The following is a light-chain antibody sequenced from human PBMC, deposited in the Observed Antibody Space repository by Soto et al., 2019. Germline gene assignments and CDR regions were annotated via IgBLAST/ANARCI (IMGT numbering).Light chain of an antibody. Sequence: QSALTQPPSASGSPGQSVTISCTGTSSDVGGYNFVSWYQQCPGKAPKLIIYDVSKRPSGVPDRFSGSKSGNTASLTISGLQAEDEADYYCCSYAGTYTLWVFGGGTKLTVL. CDR2: DVS. CDR3: CSYAGTYTLWV. CDR1: SSDVGGYNF. V-gene: IGLV2-11*01. J-gene: IGLJ3*02.